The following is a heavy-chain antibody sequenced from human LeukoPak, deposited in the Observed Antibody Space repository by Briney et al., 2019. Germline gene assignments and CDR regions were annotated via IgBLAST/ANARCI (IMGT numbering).Heavy chain of an antibody. J-gene: IGHJ4*02. CDR1: GYTFTSYA. Sequence: ASVKVSCKASGYTFTSYAMHWVRQAPGQRLEWMGWINAGNGNTKYSQKFQGRVTITRDTSASTAYMELSSLRSEDTAVYYCARRPSSGYYYGYWGQGTLVTVSS. D-gene: IGHD3-22*01. CDR3: ARRPSSGYYYGY. V-gene: IGHV1-3*01. CDR2: INAGNGNT.